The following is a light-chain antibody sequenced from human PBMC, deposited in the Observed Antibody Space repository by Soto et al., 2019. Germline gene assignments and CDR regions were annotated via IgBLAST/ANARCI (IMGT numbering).Light chain of an antibody. CDR2: AAS. CDR1: QSISNW. V-gene: IGKV1-12*01. J-gene: IGKJ5*01. Sequence: DIQMTPSPSTLPASVGDRVTITCRASQSISNWLAWYQQRPGKAPNLLIYAASTLQSGVPSRFSGSGSGTDFTLTISYLQAEDFGTYYCQEASRIPITFGQGTRLEI. CDR3: QEASRIPIT.